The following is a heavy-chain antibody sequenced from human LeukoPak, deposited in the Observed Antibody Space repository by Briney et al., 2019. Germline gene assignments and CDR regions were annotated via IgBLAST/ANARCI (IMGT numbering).Heavy chain of an antibody. CDR1: GGSFSSYY. D-gene: IGHD5-12*01. V-gene: IGHV4-59*01. CDR3: VRAVGPVGGYDSP. CDR2: IYYSGST. J-gene: IGHJ5*02. Sequence: PSETLSLTCTVSGGSFSSYYWSWIRQPPGKGLEWIGYIYYSGSTNYNPSLKSRVTISLDTSKNQFSLKLSSVTAADTAVYYCVRAVGPVGGYDSPWGQGTLATVSS.